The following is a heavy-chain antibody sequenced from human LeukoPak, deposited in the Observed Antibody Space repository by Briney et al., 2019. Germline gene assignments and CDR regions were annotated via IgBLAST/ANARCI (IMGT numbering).Heavy chain of an antibody. V-gene: IGHV1-2*02. CDR2: INPKSGGT. D-gene: IGHD2-8*02. J-gene: IGHJ6*03. CDR3: AREGWGNYYMDV. Sequence: GASVKVSCKASGYALSGSYLHWVRQAPGQGLEWMGWINPKSGGTNYAQKFQGRVTMTRDTSINTGYMELSGLTFDDTALYYCAREGWGNYYMDVWGNGTTVTVSS. CDR1: GYALSGSY.